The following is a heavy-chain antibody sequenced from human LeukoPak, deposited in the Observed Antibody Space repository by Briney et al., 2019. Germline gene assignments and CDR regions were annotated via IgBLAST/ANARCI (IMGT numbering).Heavy chain of an antibody. Sequence: GASVKVSCKASGGTFSSYAISWVRQAPGQGLEWMGGIIPIFGTANYAQKFQGRVTITTDESTSTAYMELSSLRSEDTAVYYCARGDSSSFFSSGLAWFDPWGQGTLVTVSS. V-gene: IGHV1-69*05. CDR3: ARGDSSSFFSSGLAWFDP. CDR1: GGTFSSYA. D-gene: IGHD6-6*01. J-gene: IGHJ5*02. CDR2: IIPIFGTA.